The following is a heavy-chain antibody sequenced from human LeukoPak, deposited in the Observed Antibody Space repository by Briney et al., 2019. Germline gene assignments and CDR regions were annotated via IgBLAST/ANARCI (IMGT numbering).Heavy chain of an antibody. CDR2: MSPNSGNT. D-gene: IGHD1-1*01. Sequence: ASVKVSCKASGYTFTSYDINWVRQATGQGLEWMGWMSPNSGNTGYAQKFQDRVTMTRNTSISTAYMELSSLTSEDTAVYYCARGEGLTTGTTGYYYGMDVWGLGTTVTVSS. V-gene: IGHV1-8*01. CDR1: GYTFTSYD. CDR3: ARGEGLTTGTTGYYYGMDV. J-gene: IGHJ6*02.